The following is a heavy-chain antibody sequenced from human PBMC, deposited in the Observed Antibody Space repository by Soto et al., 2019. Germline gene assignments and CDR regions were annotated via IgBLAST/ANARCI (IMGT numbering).Heavy chain of an antibody. CDR3: AIQRYSSGWLTGPNYYYYDGMDV. J-gene: IGHJ6*02. V-gene: IGHV5-10-1*01. D-gene: IGHD6-19*01. CDR1: GYRLTSYW. CDR2: IDPSDSYT. Sequence: EVQLVQSGAEVKKPGESLRISCKGSGYRLTSYWISWVRQMPGKGLEWMGRIDPSDSYTNYSPSFQGHVTISADKSISTAYLQWSSLKASDTAMYYCAIQRYSSGWLTGPNYYYYDGMDVWGQGTTVTVSS.